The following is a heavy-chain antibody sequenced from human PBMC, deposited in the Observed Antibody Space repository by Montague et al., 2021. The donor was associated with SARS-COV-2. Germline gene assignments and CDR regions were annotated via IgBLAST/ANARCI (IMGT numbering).Heavy chain of an antibody. CDR1: GFAFSNYA. V-gene: IGHV3-23*01. CDR3: ARQNWNDGGDY. Sequence: SLRLSCAASGFAFSNYAMSWVRQAPGKGLEWVSAITGSGSNTYYADSMKGRFTIFRDNPRSTLYLQINSLRAEDTAVYYCARQNWNDGGDYWGQGTLVTVSS. CDR2: ITGSGSNT. D-gene: IGHD1-1*01. J-gene: IGHJ4*02.